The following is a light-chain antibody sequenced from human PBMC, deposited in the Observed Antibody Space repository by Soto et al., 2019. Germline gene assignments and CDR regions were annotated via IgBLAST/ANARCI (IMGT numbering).Light chain of an antibody. CDR1: ETVAGSY. CDR3: QQYAGSPWT. Sequence: EIVLTHSPGTLSLSPWERATLSCRASETVAGSYLAWYQQKPGQAPRLLIHGASTRATGIADRFSGSGSGTDFTLTISSLEPEDFAVYYCQQYAGSPWTFGQGTKVDIK. CDR2: GAS. V-gene: IGKV3-20*01. J-gene: IGKJ1*01.